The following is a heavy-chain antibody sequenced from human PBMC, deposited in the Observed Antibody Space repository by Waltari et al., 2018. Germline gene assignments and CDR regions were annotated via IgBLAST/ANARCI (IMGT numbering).Heavy chain of an antibody. CDR3: AKDLRYTSLGHWYFEV. J-gene: IGHJ2*01. V-gene: IGHV3-23*04. D-gene: IGHD5-12*01. CDR2: VSGTGANA. CDR1: GFAFPNYA. Sequence: QLVESGGGLVQPGGSLRLSCAASGFAFPNYAMSWVRQAPGEVLEWVSAVSGTGANAFYADSVKGRFTISRDNSKSTVDLQLNSLRAEDTAVYYCAKDLRYTSLGHWYFEVWGRGTLVTVSS.